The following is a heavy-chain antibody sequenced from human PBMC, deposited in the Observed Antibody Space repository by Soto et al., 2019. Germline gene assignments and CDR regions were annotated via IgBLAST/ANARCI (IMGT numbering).Heavy chain of an antibody. J-gene: IGHJ1*01. CDR1: GYTFGSYY. CDR2: INPSDDGI. D-gene: IGHD3-3*01. Sequence: QVQLVQSGAEVKNPGASVKLSCKASGYTFGSYYMHWVRQAPGQGLEWMGLINPSDDGISYAQKCQGRVVLSKDTSTSTVYMALSSLRSDGTAVYYCSRVGTTYFKERSGDYDAYWGQGTLVTVSS. CDR3: SRVGTTYFKERSGDYDAY. V-gene: IGHV1-46*03.